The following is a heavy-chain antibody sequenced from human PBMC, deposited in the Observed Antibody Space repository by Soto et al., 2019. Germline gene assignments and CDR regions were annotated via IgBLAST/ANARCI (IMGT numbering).Heavy chain of an antibody. CDR1: GFTFSSYS. D-gene: IGHD1-7*01. CDR3: AGDWGELELGPYYYYGMDV. Sequence: EVQLVESGGGLVKPGGSLRLSCAASGFTFSSYSMNWVRQAPGKGLEWVSSISSSSSYIYYADSVKGRFTISRDNAKNSLYLQMKSPRAEDTAVYYCAGDWGELELGPYYYYGMDVWGQGTTVTVSS. CDR2: ISSSSSYI. V-gene: IGHV3-21*01. J-gene: IGHJ6*02.